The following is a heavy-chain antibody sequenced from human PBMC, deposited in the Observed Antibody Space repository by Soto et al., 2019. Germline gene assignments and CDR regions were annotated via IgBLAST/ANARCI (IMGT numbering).Heavy chain of an antibody. CDR3: ARDLSNYVPSPFDY. D-gene: IGHD4-4*01. Sequence: GGSLRLSCAVSGFTFSNYAISWVRQAPGKGLEWVSYISSSSSTIYYADSVKGRFTISRDNAKNSLYLQMNSLRAEDTAVYYCARDLSNYVPSPFDYWGQGTLVTVSS. V-gene: IGHV3-48*01. J-gene: IGHJ4*02. CDR1: GFTFSNYA. CDR2: ISSSSSTI.